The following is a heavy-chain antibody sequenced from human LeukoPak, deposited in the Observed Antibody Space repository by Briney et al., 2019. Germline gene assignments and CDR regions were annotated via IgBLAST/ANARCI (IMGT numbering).Heavy chain of an antibody. Sequence: SQTLSLICAISGDSVSSNTAAWTWIRQSPSRGLEWLGRTYYRSKWYNDYAVSVKSRITVNPDTSKNQFSLQLNSVAPEDTAVYYCARQVGATRYYFDYWGQGTLVTVSS. CDR2: TYYRSKWYN. J-gene: IGHJ4*02. CDR1: GDSVSSNTAA. V-gene: IGHV6-1*01. D-gene: IGHD1-26*01. CDR3: ARQVGATRYYFDY.